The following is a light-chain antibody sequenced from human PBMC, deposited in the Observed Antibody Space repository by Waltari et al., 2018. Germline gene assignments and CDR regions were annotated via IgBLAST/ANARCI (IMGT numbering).Light chain of an antibody. Sequence: EIVLTQSPATLSLSPGERATLSCRASQSVSSYLGWYQQKPGQAPRLLISDASNRATGIPARFSGSESETDFTLTISSLEPEDFAVYYCQQRHSWPLTFGGGTRVEI. J-gene: IGKJ4*01. CDR3: QQRHSWPLT. CDR1: QSVSSY. V-gene: IGKV3-11*01. CDR2: DAS.